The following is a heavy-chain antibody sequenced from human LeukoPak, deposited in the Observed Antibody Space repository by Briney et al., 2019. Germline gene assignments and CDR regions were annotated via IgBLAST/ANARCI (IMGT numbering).Heavy chain of an antibody. CDR1: GGSIRSYY. Sequence: SETLSLTCTVSGGSIRSYYWSWIRQPPGKGLEWIGYIYYSGSTNYNPSLKSRVTISVDTSKNQFSLKLSSVTAADTAVYYCARGRDGYNYYYFDYWGQGTLVTVSS. J-gene: IGHJ4*02. CDR3: ARGRDGYNYYYFDY. CDR2: IYYSGST. D-gene: IGHD5-24*01. V-gene: IGHV4-59*01.